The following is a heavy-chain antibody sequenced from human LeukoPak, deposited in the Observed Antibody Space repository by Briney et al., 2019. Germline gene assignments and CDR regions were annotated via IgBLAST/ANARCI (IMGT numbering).Heavy chain of an antibody. CDR1: GPSVTSGGFY. D-gene: IGHD3-10*01. CDR3: ARHSGSGSLSRPFDP. V-gene: IGHV4-39*01. J-gene: IGHJ5*02. CDR2: VYYTGST. Sequence: PSETLSLTCSVSGPSVTSGGFYWGWLRQPPGKGLEWIATVYYTGSTYYNPSLKSRVTISIDTSKNQFSLSLRSLIAADTAVHYCARHSGSGSLSRPFDPRGQGTLVTVSS.